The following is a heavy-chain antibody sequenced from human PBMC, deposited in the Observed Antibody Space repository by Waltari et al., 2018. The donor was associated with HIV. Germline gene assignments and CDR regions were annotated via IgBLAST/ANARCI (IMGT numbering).Heavy chain of an antibody. CDR3: ARENSDYYDSSGYPDS. V-gene: IGHV7-4-1*02. CDR1: GYSFTRYA. CDR2: LNTNTGNP. Sequence: QVHLVQSGSELKKPGASVKVSCKASGYSFTRYAMNWVRQAPGQGLEWMGWLNTNTGNPTYAQGFTGRFVFSLDTSVSTAYLQISSLKAEDTAVYYCARENSDYYDSSGYPDSWGQGTLVTVSS. D-gene: IGHD3-22*01. J-gene: IGHJ5*01.